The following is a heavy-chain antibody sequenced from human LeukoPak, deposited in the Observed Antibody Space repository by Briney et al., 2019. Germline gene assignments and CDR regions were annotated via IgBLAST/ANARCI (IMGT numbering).Heavy chain of an antibody. V-gene: IGHV3-64D*06. J-gene: IGHJ4*02. CDR2: INGHGGRA. CDR1: GFTFTGYA. D-gene: IGHD3-10*01. CDR3: VKDVAYSSSGSYLGYFDY. Sequence: GGSLRLSCSASGFTFTGYAMHWVRQAPGMGLEHVSGINGHGGRAYYVDSVRDKFTISRDNSKNTLYLEMSSLRTEDTAVYYCVKDVAYSSSGSYLGYFDYWGQGILVTVSS.